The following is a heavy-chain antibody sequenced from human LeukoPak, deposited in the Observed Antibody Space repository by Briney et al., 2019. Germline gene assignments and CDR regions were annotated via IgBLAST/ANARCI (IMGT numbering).Heavy chain of an antibody. CDR1: GFTFDDYA. J-gene: IGHJ3*02. V-gene: IGHV3-9*03. Sequence: PGRSLRLSCAASGFTFDDYAMHWVRQAPGKGLEWVSGISWNSGVIGYADSVKGRFTISRDNAKNSLYLQMNSLRAEDMALYYCAKDLGYSSGSRAFDIWGQGTMVTVSS. D-gene: IGHD6-19*01. CDR2: ISWNSGVI. CDR3: AKDLGYSSGSRAFDI.